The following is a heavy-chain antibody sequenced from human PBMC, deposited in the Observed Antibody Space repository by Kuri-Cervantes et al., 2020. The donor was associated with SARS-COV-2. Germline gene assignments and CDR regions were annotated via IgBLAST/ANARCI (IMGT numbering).Heavy chain of an antibody. J-gene: IGHJ4*02. CDR3: ARGVPGF. Sequence: SETLSLTCAVYGGSFNDYWWRWVRQPPGTGLEWIGDIKHSGSTNCNPSLKSRVTISVDTSKNQFSLKLTSVTAADTAVYYCARGVPGFWGPGTLVTVSS. CDR2: IKHSGST. CDR1: GGSFNDYW. V-gene: IGHV4-34*01.